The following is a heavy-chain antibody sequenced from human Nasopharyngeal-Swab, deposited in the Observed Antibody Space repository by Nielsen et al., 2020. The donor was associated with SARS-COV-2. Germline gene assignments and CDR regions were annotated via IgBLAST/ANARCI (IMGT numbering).Heavy chain of an antibody. Sequence: GGSLRLSCAASGFIITSNYMNWVRQAPGKGLDWVAFIWYGGSNKYYADSVKGRFTISRDNSKNTLYLQMNSLRAEDTAVYYCAKDKRYFDWDGMDVWGQGTTVTVSS. CDR1: GFIITSNY. V-gene: IGHV3-30*02. CDR2: IWYGGSNK. J-gene: IGHJ6*02. CDR3: AKDKRYFDWDGMDV. D-gene: IGHD3-9*01.